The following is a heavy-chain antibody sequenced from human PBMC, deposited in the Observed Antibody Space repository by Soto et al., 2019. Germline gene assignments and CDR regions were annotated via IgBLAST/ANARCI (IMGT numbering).Heavy chain of an antibody. V-gene: IGHV5-51*03. D-gene: IGHD2-2*01. CDR2: IYPGDSDT. CDR3: ARQLPSDGYYYYGMDV. Sequence: GESLKISCKGSGYSFTSYWIGWVRQMPGKGLEWMGIIYPGDSDTRYSPSFQGQVTISADKSISTAYLQWSSLKASDTAMYYCARQLPSDGYYYYGMDVWGQGTTVTVSS. J-gene: IGHJ6*02. CDR1: GYSFTSYW.